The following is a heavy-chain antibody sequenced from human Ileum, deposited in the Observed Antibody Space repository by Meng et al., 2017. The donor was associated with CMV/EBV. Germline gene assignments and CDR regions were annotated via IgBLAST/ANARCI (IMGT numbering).Heavy chain of an antibody. CDR1: GFTFNTYE. J-gene: IGHJ4*02. D-gene: IGHD2-15*01. V-gene: IGHV3-48*03. CDR2: IGTSGTTI. CDR3: ARPRAPLLAQHYFDY. Sequence: GESLKISCAASGFTFNTYEMNWVRQAPGKGLEWVSYIGTSGTTIWYADSVRGRFTISRDNAKNTLYLQMDSLRAEDTAVYYCARPRAPLLAQHYFDYWGQGTLVTVSS.